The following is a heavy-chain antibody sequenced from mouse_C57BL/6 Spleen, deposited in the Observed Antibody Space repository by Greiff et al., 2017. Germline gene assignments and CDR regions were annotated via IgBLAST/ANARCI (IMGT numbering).Heavy chain of an antibody. D-gene: IGHD3-3*01. J-gene: IGHJ2*01. CDR1: GYTFTSYW. V-gene: IGHV1-64*01. Sequence: QVQLQQPGAELVKPGASVKLSCKASGYTFTSYWMHWVKQRPGQGLEWIGMIHPNSGSTNYNEKFKSKATLTVDKSSSTAYMQLSSLTSEDSAVYYCARPRDEDYFDYWGQGTTLTVSS. CDR2: IHPNSGST. CDR3: ARPRDEDYFDY.